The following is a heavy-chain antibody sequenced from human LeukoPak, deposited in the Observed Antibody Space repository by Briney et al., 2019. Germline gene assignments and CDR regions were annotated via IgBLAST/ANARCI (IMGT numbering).Heavy chain of an antibody. CDR2: SYYSVSP. V-gene: IGHV4-39*07. CDR3: ARGRRDGYNLRNFDY. J-gene: IGHJ4*02. CDR1: GGSISSNNDS. Sequence: KPSEALSLTCTVSGGSISSNNDSWGWMRQPPGTGLEWIGNSYYSVSPYYNPSLKSRVTISLDTDNKQVSLKLSSVTAADAAVYYCARGRRDGYNLRNFDYWGQGTLVTVSS. D-gene: IGHD5-24*01.